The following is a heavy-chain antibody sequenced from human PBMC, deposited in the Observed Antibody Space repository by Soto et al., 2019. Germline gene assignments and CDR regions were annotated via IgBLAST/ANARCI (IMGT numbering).Heavy chain of an antibody. CDR2: INPSGGST. J-gene: IGHJ5*02. CDR1: GYTFTSYY. D-gene: IGHD3-10*01. V-gene: IGHV1-46*03. Sequence: GASVKVSCKASGYTFTSYYMHWVRRAPGQGLEWMGIINPSGGSTSYAQKFQGRVTMTRDTSTSTVYMELSSLRSEDTAVYYCARGDITMVRGATNWFDPWGQGTLVTVSS. CDR3: ARGDITMVRGATNWFDP.